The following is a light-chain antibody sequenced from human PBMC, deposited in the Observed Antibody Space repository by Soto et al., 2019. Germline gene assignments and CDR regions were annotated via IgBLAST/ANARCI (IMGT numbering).Light chain of an antibody. CDR2: TDH. CDR1: SSNIGTNT. J-gene: IGLJ2*01. V-gene: IGLV1-44*01. Sequence: QAVVTQPPSASGTPGQRVTISCSGGSSNIGTNTVNWYKQIPGTAPTLLIYTDHQRPAGVPDRFSGSRSGTSASLAISWLQPYDEADYYCAAWDGSLNVVLFGGGTKVTVL. CDR3: AAWDGSLNVVL.